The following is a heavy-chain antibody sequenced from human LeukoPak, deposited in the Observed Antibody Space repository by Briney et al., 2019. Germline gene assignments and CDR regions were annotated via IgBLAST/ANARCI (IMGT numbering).Heavy chain of an antibody. CDR2: IYYNGDT. CDR3: ARSERDYYGSGSNYFDY. V-gene: IGHV4-39*07. Sequence: SETLSLTCTVSGGSISSSDHYWGWIRQPPGKGLEWIGSIYYNGDTYYSPSLKSRVTISVDTSKNQFSLKLSSVTAADTAVYYCARSERDYYGSGSNYFDYWGQGTLVTVSS. J-gene: IGHJ4*02. D-gene: IGHD3-10*01. CDR1: GGSISSSDHY.